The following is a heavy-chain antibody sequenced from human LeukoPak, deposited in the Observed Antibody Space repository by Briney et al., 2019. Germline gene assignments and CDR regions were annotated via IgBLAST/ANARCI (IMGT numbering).Heavy chain of an antibody. V-gene: IGHV1-69-2*01. Sequence: ASVKISCKVSGYTYTYYYMHWVQQAPGKGLEWMGLVDPEDGETIYAEKFQGRVTITADTSTDTAYMELSSLRSEDTAVYYCATVAVAGAGYWGQGTLVTVSS. J-gene: IGHJ4*02. CDR3: ATVAVAGAGY. CDR1: GYTYTYYY. CDR2: VDPEDGET. D-gene: IGHD6-19*01.